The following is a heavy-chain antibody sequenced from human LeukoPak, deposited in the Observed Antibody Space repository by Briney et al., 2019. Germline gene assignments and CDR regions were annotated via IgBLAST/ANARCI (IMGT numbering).Heavy chain of an antibody. J-gene: IGHJ3*02. CDR1: RFIFSSNY. CDR2: IHSGGST. V-gene: IGHV3-53*01. CDR3: ARGLYCIAVAERNAFDI. D-gene: IGHD6-19*01. Sequence: GGSLRLSCAASRFIFSSNYMSWVRQAPGKGLEWVSGIHSGGSTYYSESVKGRFTIARDNSKNTQYLQMNRLRAEDTAMYYCARGLYCIAVAERNAFDIWGQGTMVSVSS.